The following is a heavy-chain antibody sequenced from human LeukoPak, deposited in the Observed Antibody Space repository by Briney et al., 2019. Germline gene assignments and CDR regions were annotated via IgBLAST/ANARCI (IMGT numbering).Heavy chain of an antibody. D-gene: IGHD6-19*01. Sequence: ASVKVSCKASAYTFSAYYMHWVRQAPGQGLEWMGWINPNNGGTNYAQKFQGRVTITRDTSTSTAYMELSRLRSDDTAIYYCADEFGLKWLADWGQGTLVTVSS. J-gene: IGHJ4*02. CDR2: INPNNGGT. CDR3: ADEFGLKWLAD. CDR1: AYTFSAYY. V-gene: IGHV1-2*02.